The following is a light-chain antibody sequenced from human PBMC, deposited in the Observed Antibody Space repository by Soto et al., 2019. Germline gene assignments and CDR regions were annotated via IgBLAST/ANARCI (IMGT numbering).Light chain of an antibody. CDR1: QSIGTY. CDR3: QQYTDWPRT. CDR2: DSS. J-gene: IGKJ1*01. Sequence: ETVMTQSPPTLPFSPWERSIVSSVASQSIGTYLAWYQQKRGQSPRLLIYDSSTRATGIPARFSGSGSGTEFTLAINSLQSDDFAIYYCQQYTDWPRTFGQGTKVDIK. V-gene: IGKV3-15*01.